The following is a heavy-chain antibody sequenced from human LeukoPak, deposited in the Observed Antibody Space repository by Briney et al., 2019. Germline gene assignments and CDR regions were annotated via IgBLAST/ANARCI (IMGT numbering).Heavy chain of an antibody. CDR1: GFTFSDTR. Sequence: GGSLRLSCAASGFTFSDTRMHWVRQAPGKGLEWVSSISSSSSYIYYADSVKGRFTISRDNAKNSLYLQMNSLRAEDTAVYYCARDGKVAAAGYYYYYYYMDVWGKGTTVTVSS. CDR2: ISSSSSYI. V-gene: IGHV3-21*01. CDR3: ARDGKVAAAGYYYYYYYMDV. J-gene: IGHJ6*03. D-gene: IGHD6-13*01.